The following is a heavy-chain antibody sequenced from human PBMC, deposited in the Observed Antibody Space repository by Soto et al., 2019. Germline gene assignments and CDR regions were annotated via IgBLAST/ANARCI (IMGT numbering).Heavy chain of an antibody. V-gene: IGHV4-4*02. J-gene: IGHJ4*02. CDR1: GGSISSSNW. D-gene: IGHD3-22*01. CDR3: ARLNYYDSSGPKYDY. CDR2: IYHSGST. Sequence: QVQLQESGPGLVKPSGTLSLTCAVSGGSISSSNWWSWVRQPPGKGLEWIGEIYHSGSTNYNPSLKSRVTISVDKSKNQSSLKLSSVTAADTAVYYCARLNYYDSSGPKYDYWGQGTLVTVSS.